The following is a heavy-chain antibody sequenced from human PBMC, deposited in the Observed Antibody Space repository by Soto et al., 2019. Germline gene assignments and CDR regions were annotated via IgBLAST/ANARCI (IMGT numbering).Heavy chain of an antibody. D-gene: IGHD2-8*01. J-gene: IGHJ4*02. CDR2: THADGNT. CDR1: GGSNSFYS. CDR3: STFLMFTISGVVTY. V-gene: IGHV4-59*01. Sequence: QVLLQESGPGLVKPSETLSLTCLISGGSNSFYSWSWIRQPPGKGLEWVAYTHADGNTYYNPSLKSRVTISVDSSKSQFSLNLTSVSVADTAVYYSSTFLMFTISGVVTYWGRGTVLTVSS.